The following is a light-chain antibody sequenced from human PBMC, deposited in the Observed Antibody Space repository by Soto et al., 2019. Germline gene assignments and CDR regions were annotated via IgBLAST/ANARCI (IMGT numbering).Light chain of an antibody. CDR3: QQTYSTPRT. CDR2: AAS. J-gene: IGKJ2*01. Sequence: DIQMTQSPSSLSTSVGGRVTITCRASQSISSYLNWYQQKPGKAPKLLIYAASVLQSGVPSRFSGSGSGTDFTLTISSLQPEDFATYYCQQTYSTPRTFGQGTKLEIK. CDR1: QSISSY. V-gene: IGKV1-39*01.